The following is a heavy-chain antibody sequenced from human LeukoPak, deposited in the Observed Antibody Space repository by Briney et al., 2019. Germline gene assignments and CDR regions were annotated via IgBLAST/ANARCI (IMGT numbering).Heavy chain of an antibody. D-gene: IGHD5-18*01. CDR2: INPNSGGT. V-gene: IGHV1-2*02. CDR1: GYTFTGYY. J-gene: IGHJ4*02. CDR3: VRDRGYNYGYGFFFDY. Sequence: ASVKVSCKASGYTFTGYYMHWVRQAPGQGLEWMGWINPNSGGTNYAQKFQGRVTMTRDTSISTAYMELSRLRSDDTAVYYCVRDRGYNYGYGFFFDYWGQGTLVTVSS.